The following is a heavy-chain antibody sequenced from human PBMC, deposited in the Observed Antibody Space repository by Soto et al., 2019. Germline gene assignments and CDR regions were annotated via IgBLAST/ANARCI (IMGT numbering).Heavy chain of an antibody. D-gene: IGHD4-17*01. V-gene: IGHV1-2*02. Sequence: ASVKVYCKASGYTFTGYYIHWVRQAPGQGLEWVGWLNPNSGGTYYAQNFQGRVTMTRDTSISTAYMELRWLRSDDTAVYYCATAKNYGANIFDYWGQGTLVTVSS. CDR1: GYTFTGYY. CDR3: ATAKNYGANIFDY. J-gene: IGHJ4*02. CDR2: LNPNSGGT.